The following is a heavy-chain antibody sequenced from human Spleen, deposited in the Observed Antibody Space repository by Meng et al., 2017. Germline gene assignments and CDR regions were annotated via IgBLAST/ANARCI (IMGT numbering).Heavy chain of an antibody. V-gene: IGHV3-74*01. CDR2: INSDGSST. D-gene: IGHD1-26*01. CDR3: ARGNLMFSMIVVATNPNFDY. CDR1: GFILSSYW. J-gene: IGHJ4*02. Sequence: GESLKTSCSAFGFILSSYWMHWVRQAPGKGLVWVSRINSDGSSTSYEDSVKGRFTISRDNSKNTLYLQTNNLKAEDTAVYYCARGNLMFSMIVVATNPNFDYWGQSTLVTVSS.